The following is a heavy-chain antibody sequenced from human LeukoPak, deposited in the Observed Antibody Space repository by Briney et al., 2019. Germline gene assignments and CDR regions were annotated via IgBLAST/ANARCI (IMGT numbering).Heavy chain of an antibody. CDR3: AKAMTSSTYYFDS. J-gene: IGHJ4*02. CDR1: GFTFRSYA. D-gene: IGHD3-9*01. CDR2: ISLNDGST. V-gene: IGHV3-23*01. Sequence: GGSLRLSCTASGFTFRSYAMNWVRQAPGKGLEWVSVISLNDGSTYYADSVRGRFTISRDNSKDTLFLQMNGLRAEDTAIYYCAKAMTSSTYYFDSWGQGTLVTVSS.